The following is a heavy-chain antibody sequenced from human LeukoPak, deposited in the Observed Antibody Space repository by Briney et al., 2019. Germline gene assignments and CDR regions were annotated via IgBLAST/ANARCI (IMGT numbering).Heavy chain of an antibody. D-gene: IGHD7-27*01. CDR1: GGSISSYY. V-gene: IGHV4-39*01. Sequence: SETLSLTCTVSGGSISSYYWSWIRQPPGKGLEWIGSIYYSGSTYYNPSLKSRVTISVDTSKNQFSLKLSSVTAADTAVYYCASPALTGDYYYYYYGMDVWGQGTTVTVSS. J-gene: IGHJ6*02. CDR3: ASPALTGDYYYYYYGMDV. CDR2: IYYSGST.